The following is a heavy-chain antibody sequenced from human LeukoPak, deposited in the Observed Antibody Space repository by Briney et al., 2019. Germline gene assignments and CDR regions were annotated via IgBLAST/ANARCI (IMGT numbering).Heavy chain of an antibody. D-gene: IGHD3-9*01. CDR1: GFTFSNAW. V-gene: IGHV3-15*01. CDR2: IKSKTDGGTT. Sequence: PGGSLRLSCAASGFTFSNAWMSWVRQAPGKGLEWVGRIKSKTDGGTTDYAAPVKGRFTISRDDSKNTLYLQMNSLKTEDTAVYYCTTSQYYDILTGSISFDYWGQGTLVTVSS. J-gene: IGHJ4*02. CDR3: TTSQYYDILTGSISFDY.